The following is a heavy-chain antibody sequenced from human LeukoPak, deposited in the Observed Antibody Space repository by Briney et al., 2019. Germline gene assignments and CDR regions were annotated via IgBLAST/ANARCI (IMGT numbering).Heavy chain of an antibody. Sequence: DSVKGRFTISRDNSKNTLYLQMNSLRAEDTAVYYCARYFGSSVRTPGGIDIWGQGTMVTVSS. J-gene: IGHJ3*02. V-gene: IGHV3-53*01. D-gene: IGHD3-22*01. CDR3: ARYFGSSVRTPGGIDI.